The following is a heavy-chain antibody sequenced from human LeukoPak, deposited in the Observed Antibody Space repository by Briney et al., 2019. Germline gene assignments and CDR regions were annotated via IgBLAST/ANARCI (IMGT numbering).Heavy chain of an antibody. V-gene: IGHV4-30-4*01. Sequence: SQTLSLTCTVSGGSISSGDYYWSWIRQPPGKGLEWIGYIYYSGSTYYNPSLKSRVTIPVDTSKNQFSLKLSSVTAADTAVYYCARALCGGDCYGILLRFDPWGQGTLVAVSS. D-gene: IGHD2-21*02. CDR2: IYYSGST. CDR3: ARALCGGDCYGILLRFDP. J-gene: IGHJ5*02. CDR1: GGSISSGDYY.